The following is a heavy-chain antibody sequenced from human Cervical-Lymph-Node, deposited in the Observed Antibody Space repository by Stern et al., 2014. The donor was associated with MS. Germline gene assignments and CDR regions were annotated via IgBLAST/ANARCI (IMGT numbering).Heavy chain of an antibody. V-gene: IGHV3-33*01. CDR3: ARGYYNKVY. Sequence: VQLVESGGGVVQPGRSLRLSCAASGFTFSSYGMHWVRQAPGKGLERVAVIWYDGSNKYYADSVKGRFTISRDNSKNTLYLQINSLRAEDTAVYYCARGYYNKVYWGQGTLVTVSS. J-gene: IGHJ4*02. CDR2: IWYDGSNK. D-gene: IGHD3-9*01. CDR1: GFTFSSYG.